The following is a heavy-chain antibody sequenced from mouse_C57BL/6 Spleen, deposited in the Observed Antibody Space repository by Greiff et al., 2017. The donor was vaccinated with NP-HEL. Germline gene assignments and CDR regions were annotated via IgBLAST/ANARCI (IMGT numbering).Heavy chain of an antibody. V-gene: IGHV1-18*01. Sequence: VQLKESGPELVKPGASVKIPCKASGYTFPDYNMDWVKQSHGKSLEWIGDINPNNGGTIYNQKFKGKATLTVDKSSSTAYMELRSLTSEDTAVYYCARKGLRFWYFDVWGTGTTVTVSS. CDR2: INPNNGGT. CDR1: GYTFPDYN. J-gene: IGHJ1*03. CDR3: ARKGLRFWYFDV. D-gene: IGHD1-1*01.